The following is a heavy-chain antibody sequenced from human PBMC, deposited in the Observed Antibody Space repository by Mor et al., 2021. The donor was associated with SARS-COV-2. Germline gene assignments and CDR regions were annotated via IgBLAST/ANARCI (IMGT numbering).Heavy chain of an antibody. V-gene: IGHV4-34*01. Sequence: NYNPSLKSRVTISEDTSKNQFSLKLNSVTAADTAVYYCARGGDWDDLWG. J-gene: IGHJ5*02. CDR3: ARGGDWDDL.